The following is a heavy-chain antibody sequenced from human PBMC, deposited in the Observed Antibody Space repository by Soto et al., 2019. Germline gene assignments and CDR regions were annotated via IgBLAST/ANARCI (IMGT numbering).Heavy chain of an antibody. CDR2: IVVGSGNT. V-gene: IGHV1-58*02. D-gene: IGHD3-3*01. CDR3: AAGPLNYDFWSGYPYYFDY. Sequence: QMQLVQSGPEVKKPGTSVKVSCKASGFTFTSSAMQWVRQARGQRLEWIGWIVVGSGNTNSAQKFQERVTITRDMSTSTASMELSSLRSEDTALYYCAAGPLNYDFWSGYPYYFDYWGQGTLVTVSS. CDR1: GFTFTSSA. J-gene: IGHJ4*02.